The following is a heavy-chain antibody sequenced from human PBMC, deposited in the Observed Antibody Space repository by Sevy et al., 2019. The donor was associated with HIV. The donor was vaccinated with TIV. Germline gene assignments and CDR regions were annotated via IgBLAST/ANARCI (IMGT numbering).Heavy chain of an antibody. CDR1: GFTFSSYA. V-gene: IGHV3-23*01. Sequence: GGSLRLSCAASGFTFSSYAMSWVRQAPGKGLEWVSAISGSGGSTYYADSVKGRFPISRDNSKNTMYLQMNSLRAEDTAVYSCAKVARGKRRSAQPTIVGVVAKTNWFDPWGQGTLVTVSS. J-gene: IGHJ5*02. CDR3: AKVARGKRRSAQPTIVGVVAKTNWFDP. CDR2: ISGSGGST. D-gene: IGHD3-3*01.